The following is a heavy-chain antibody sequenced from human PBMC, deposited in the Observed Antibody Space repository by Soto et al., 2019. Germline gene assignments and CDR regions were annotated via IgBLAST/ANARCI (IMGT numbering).Heavy chain of an antibody. CDR3: AKDRGGSGAFDI. J-gene: IGHJ3*02. CDR1: GFSFSIYS. Sequence: EGQLVEFGGGLVKPGGSLRLSCAASGFSFSIYSYNWVRQAPGKGLEWLSYISPPGSSIYYADSVKGRFTISRDSARDSVYLQMNSLRAEDTAVYYCAKDRGGSGAFDIWGQGTMVTVSS. V-gene: IGHV3-48*01. CDR2: ISPPGSSI. D-gene: IGHD3-10*01.